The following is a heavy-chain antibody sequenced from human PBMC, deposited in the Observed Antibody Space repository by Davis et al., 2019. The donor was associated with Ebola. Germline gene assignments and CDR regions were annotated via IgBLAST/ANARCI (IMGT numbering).Heavy chain of an antibody. CDR1: GASMSNYY. CDR2: IDSSGST. D-gene: IGHD2-15*01. Sequence: PSETLSLTCSVSGASMSNYYWVWIRQPAGKGLEWVGRIDSSGSTNLNPSLKSRVAMTLDTSKNQFSLKLSSVTAADTAVYYCAREKDYYYHGLDVWGQGTTVTVSS. V-gene: IGHV4-4*07. CDR3: AREKDYYYHGLDV. J-gene: IGHJ6*02.